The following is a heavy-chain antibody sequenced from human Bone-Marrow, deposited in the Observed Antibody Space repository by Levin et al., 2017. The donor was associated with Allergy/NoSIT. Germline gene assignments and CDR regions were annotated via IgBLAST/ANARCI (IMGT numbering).Heavy chain of an antibody. Sequence: PSETLSLTCDVSGGSISSTNWWTWVRQPPGRGLEWIGEIYHSGKTNYNPTLKSRVTISADNSKEQFSLKLSSVTAADTAVYYCARARGKNSSGWARDFFYGMDVWGRGTSVTVSS. J-gene: IGHJ6*02. D-gene: IGHD6-25*01. CDR2: IYHSGKT. CDR1: GGSISSTNW. CDR3: ARARGKNSSGWARDFFYGMDV. V-gene: IGHV4-4*02.